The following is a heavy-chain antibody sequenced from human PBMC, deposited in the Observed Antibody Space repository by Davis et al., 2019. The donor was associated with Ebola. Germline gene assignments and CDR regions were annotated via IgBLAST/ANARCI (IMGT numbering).Heavy chain of an antibody. V-gene: IGHV3-30*02. D-gene: IGHD6-19*01. J-gene: IGHJ6*04. CDR3: AKRATVKVAGANYYNAMDV. Sequence: PGGSLRLSCAASGFTFNRYGMHWVRQAPGKGLEWVSFIRYDGSEKYYADSVKGRFTISRDSSKNMLYLQMNSLRAEDTAVFYCAKRATVKVAGANYYNAMDVWGKGTTVTVSS. CDR1: GFTFNRYG. CDR2: IRYDGSEK.